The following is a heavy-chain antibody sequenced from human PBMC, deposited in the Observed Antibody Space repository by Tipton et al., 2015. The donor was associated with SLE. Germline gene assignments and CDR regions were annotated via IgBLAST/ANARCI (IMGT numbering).Heavy chain of an antibody. CDR2: TYFSGNT. CDR3: ARQAHDTGWYEHFDH. V-gene: IGHV4-39*07. Sequence: TLSLTCTVSGGSIMNTHYSWGWVRQPPGKGLDWIGTTYFSGNTYYNPSLKSRVAISLDTSKNQLSLNLSSVTAADTAVYYCARQAHDTGWYEHFDHWGQGTLVAVSS. D-gene: IGHD6-19*01. J-gene: IGHJ4*02. CDR1: GGSIMNTHYS.